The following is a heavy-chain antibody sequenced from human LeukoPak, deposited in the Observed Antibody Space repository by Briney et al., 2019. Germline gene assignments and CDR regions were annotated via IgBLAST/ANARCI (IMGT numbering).Heavy chain of an antibody. V-gene: IGHV3-21*01. CDR3: ARGASSSWDIDY. Sequence: GGSLRLSCAASGFTFSSCSMNWVRQAPGKGLEWVSSISSSSSYIYYADSVKGRFTISRDNAKNSLYLQMNSLRAEDTAVYYCARGASSSWDIDYWGQGTLVTVSS. D-gene: IGHD6-13*01. CDR2: ISSSSSYI. J-gene: IGHJ4*02. CDR1: GFTFSSCS.